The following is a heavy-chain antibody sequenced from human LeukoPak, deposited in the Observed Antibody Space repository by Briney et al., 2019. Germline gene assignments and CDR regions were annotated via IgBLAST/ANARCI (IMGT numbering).Heavy chain of an antibody. CDR2: ISYDGSNK. V-gene: IGHV3-30*18. CDR1: GLTFSSYG. CDR3: AKIWEIQLGNDAFDI. D-gene: IGHD5-18*01. Sequence: GGSLRLSCAASGLTFSSYGMHWVRQAPGKGLEWVAVISYDGSNKYYADSVKGRFTISRDNSKNTLYLQMNSLRAEDTAVYYCAKIWEIQLGNDAFDIWGQGTMVTVSS. J-gene: IGHJ3*02.